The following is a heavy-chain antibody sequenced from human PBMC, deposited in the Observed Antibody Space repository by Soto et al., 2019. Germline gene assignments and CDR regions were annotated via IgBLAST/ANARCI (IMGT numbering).Heavy chain of an antibody. CDR3: ARDLSGWPIDY. Sequence: GGSLRLSFAASGFTFSSYSMNWVRQAPGKGLEWVSSISSSSSYIYYADSVKGRFTISRDNAKNSLYLQMNSLRAEDTAVYYCARDLSGWPIDYWGQGTLVTVSS. J-gene: IGHJ4*02. CDR2: ISSSSSYI. CDR1: GFTFSSYS. V-gene: IGHV3-21*01. D-gene: IGHD6-19*01.